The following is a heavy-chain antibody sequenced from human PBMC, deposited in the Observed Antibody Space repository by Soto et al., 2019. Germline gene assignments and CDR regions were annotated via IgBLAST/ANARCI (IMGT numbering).Heavy chain of an antibody. CDR2: IYYSGNT. J-gene: IGHJ6*02. CDR1: GGSIGGSTYY. V-gene: IGHV4-39*01. D-gene: IGHD3-10*01. CDR3: ARLPAYGSGSSGMDV. Sequence: SETLSLTCTVSGGSIGGSTYYWGWIRQPPGKGLEWIGSIYYSGNTYYNPSLKSRVTMSVDTSNNQFSLKLTFVTAADTAVYYCARLPAYGSGSSGMDVWGQGTTVTVSS.